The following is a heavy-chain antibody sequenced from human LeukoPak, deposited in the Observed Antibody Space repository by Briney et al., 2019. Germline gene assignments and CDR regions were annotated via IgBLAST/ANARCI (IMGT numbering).Heavy chain of an antibody. Sequence: RLSCAASGFTFSSYWMHWVRQAXGKGLVWVSRIKTDGSSTDYADSVKGRFTTSRDNAKNTLYLQMNSLRAEDTAVYYCAXETFDPWGQGTLVXVSS. CDR1: GFTFSSYW. CDR3: AXETFDP. V-gene: IGHV3-74*01. CDR2: IKTDGSST. J-gene: IGHJ5*02.